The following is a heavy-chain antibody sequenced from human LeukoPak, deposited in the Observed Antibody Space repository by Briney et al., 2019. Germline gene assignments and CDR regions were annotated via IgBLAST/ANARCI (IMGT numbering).Heavy chain of an antibody. V-gene: IGHV3-11*01. CDR3: ARAAAGSQATWGFVDV. Sequence: GGSLRLSCGASGFTFSDYYMSWIRQAPGKGLEWVSYISSSGSTIYYADSVKGRFTISRDNAKNSLYLQMNSLRAEDTAVYYCARAAAGSQATWGFVDVWGQGTTVTVSS. D-gene: IGHD6-13*01. CDR2: ISSSGSTI. CDR1: GFTFSDYY. J-gene: IGHJ6*02.